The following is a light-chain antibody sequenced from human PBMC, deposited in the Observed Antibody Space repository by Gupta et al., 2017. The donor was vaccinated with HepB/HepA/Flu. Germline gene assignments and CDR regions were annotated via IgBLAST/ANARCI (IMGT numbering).Light chain of an antibody. CDR2: GAS. J-gene: IGKJ2*01. CDR3: QQYKNWPYT. Sequence: EIVMTQSPATLSVSPGERATLSCRASQSVSSNLAWYQQKPGQAPRLLIYGASTRATGIPARLSGSGSGTEFTLTISSLQSEDFAVYYCQQYKNWPYTFGQGTKLEIK. CDR1: QSVSSN. V-gene: IGKV3-15*01.